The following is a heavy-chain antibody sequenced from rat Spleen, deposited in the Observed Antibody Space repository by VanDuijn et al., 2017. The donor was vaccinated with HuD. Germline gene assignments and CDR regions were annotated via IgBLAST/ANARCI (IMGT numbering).Heavy chain of an antibody. CDR1: GLSLTTNN. Sequence: QVQLKESGPGLVQPSQTLSLTCAVSGLSLTTNNVGWIRQPPGKGLEWMGVIWNDGSTDYNSALKSRLSISRDTSKSQVFLKMNSLQSDDTVTYFCARSYGGYTQHWFAYWGQGTLVTVSS. D-gene: IGHD1-11*01. V-gene: IGHV2-47*01. CDR3: ARSYGGYTQHWFAY. J-gene: IGHJ3*01. CDR2: IWNDGST.